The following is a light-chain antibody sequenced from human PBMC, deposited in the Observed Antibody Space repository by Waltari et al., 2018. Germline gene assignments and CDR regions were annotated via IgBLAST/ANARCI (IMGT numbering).Light chain of an antibody. CDR3: QVWDTTSDRVV. J-gene: IGLJ2*01. Sequence: SYVLPQPPSASVAPGKTARITCGGNNVGSKSVHWYQQKPGQAPLLVVYDDSARPSGIPDRVSASKSGNTATLTISRVENGDEADYYCQVWDTTSDRVVFGGGTKLTVL. CDR1: NVGSKS. CDR2: DDS. V-gene: IGLV3-21*03.